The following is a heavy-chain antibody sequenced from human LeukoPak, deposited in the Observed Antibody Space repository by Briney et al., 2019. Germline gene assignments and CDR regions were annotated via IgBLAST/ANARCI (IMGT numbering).Heavy chain of an antibody. D-gene: IGHD1-1*01. CDR1: GGSISSGDYY. CDR2: ISYSGST. Sequence: SETLSLTCTVSGGSISSGDYYWSWIRQPPGKGLEWIGYISYSGSTSYNPSLKSRVTISVDTSKNQFSLKLSSVTVADTAVYYCARDRIGTHDYWGQGTLVTVSS. V-gene: IGHV4-30-4*08. J-gene: IGHJ4*02. CDR3: ARDRIGTHDY.